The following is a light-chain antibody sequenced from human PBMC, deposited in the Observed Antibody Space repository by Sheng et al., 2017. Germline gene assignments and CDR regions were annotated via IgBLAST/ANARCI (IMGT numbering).Light chain of an antibody. CDR1: QSVSSNY. CDR2: GAS. Sequence: EIVLTQSPGTLSLSPGERATLSCRASQSVSSNYLAWYQQKPGQAPRLLIYGASARAAGTPDRFSGSGSGTDLTLTINSLEPEDFAVYYCQQRYNWPLTFGGGTKVKIK. J-gene: IGKJ4*01. V-gene: IGKV3D-20*02. CDR3: QQRYNWPLT.